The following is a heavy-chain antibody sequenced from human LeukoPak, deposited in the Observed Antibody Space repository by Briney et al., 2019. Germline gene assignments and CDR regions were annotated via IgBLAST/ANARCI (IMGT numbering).Heavy chain of an antibody. V-gene: IGHV3-7*03. CDR2: INQDGSEI. CDR3: ARDYGLAGLFWYFDL. CDR1: GFTFSSYW. Sequence: GGSLRLSCAASGFTFSSYWMTWARQAPGKGLEWVANINQDGSEIYYMDSVKGRFTISRDSAKNSLYLEMNSLRGEDTAVYYCARDYGLAGLFWYFDLWGRGTLVTVSS. D-gene: IGHD6-19*01. J-gene: IGHJ2*01.